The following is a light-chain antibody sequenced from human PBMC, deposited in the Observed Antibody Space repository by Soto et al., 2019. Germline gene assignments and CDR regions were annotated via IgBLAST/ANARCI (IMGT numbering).Light chain of an antibody. J-gene: IGKJ1*01. CDR2: AAS. CDR1: QSISSY. Sequence: DIPMTQSPSSLSASVGDRVTITCRVSQSISSYLNWYQQKPGKAPKLLIYAASSLQSGVPSRFSGSGSGTDFTLTISSLQPEDFATYYCQQSYSTPVTFGQGTKVEIK. V-gene: IGKV1-39*01. CDR3: QQSYSTPVT.